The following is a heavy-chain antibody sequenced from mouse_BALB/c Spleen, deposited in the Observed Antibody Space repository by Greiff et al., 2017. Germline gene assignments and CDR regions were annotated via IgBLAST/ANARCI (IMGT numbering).Heavy chain of an antibody. CDR3: ARRAYYRYDRYAMDY. CDR2: IDTSDSYT. V-gene: IGHV1-69*01. J-gene: IGHJ4*01. CDR1: GYTFTDYW. Sequence: QLQQPGAELVMPGASVKMSCKASGYTFTDYWMHWVKQRPGQGLEWIGAIDTSDSYTSYNQKFKGKATLTVDESSSTAYMQLSSLTSEDSAVYYCARRAYYRYDRYAMDYWGQGTSVTVSS. D-gene: IGHD2-14*01.